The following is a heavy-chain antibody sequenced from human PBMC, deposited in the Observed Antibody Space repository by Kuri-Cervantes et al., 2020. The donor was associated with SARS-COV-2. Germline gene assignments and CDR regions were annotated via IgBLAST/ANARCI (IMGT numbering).Heavy chain of an antibody. CDR3: VTWYDFWSGYSRGRFDY. J-gene: IGHJ4*02. V-gene: IGHV3-30*02. D-gene: IGHD3-3*01. CDR2: IRYDGSNK. Sequence: LSLTCAASGFTFSSYGMHWVRQAPGKGLEWVAFIRYDGSNKYYADSVKSRFTISRDNSKNTLYLQMNSLRAEDTAVYYCVTWYDFWSGYSRGRFDYWGQGTLVTVSS. CDR1: GFTFSSYG.